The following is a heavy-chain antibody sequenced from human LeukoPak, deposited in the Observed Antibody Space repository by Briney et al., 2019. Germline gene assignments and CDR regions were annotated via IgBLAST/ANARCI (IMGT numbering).Heavy chain of an antibody. Sequence: ASVKVSCKASGGTFSSYAISWVRQAPGQGLEWMGGIIPIFGTANYAQKFQGRVTITADESTSTAYMELSSLRSEDTAVYYCARENDFWSGYFKVWFDPWGQGTLVTVSS. CDR3: ARENDFWSGYFKVWFDP. CDR2: IIPIFGTA. V-gene: IGHV1-69*13. CDR1: GGTFSSYA. D-gene: IGHD3-3*01. J-gene: IGHJ5*02.